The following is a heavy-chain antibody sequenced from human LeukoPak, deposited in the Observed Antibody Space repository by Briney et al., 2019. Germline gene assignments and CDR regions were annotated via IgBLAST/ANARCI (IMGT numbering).Heavy chain of an antibody. CDR1: GFTVSSNY. J-gene: IGHJ3*02. CDR3: ARSSGWSTDAFDI. Sequence: GGSLRLSCAASGFTVSSNYMSWVRQAPGKGLEWVSVIYSGGSTCYADSVKGRFTISGDNSKNTLYLQMNSLRAEDTAVYYCARSSGWSTDAFDIWGQGTMVTVSS. V-gene: IGHV3-53*01. CDR2: IYSGGST. D-gene: IGHD6-19*01.